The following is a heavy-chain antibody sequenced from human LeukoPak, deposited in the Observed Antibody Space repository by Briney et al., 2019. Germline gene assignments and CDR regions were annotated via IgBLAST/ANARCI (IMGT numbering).Heavy chain of an antibody. CDR1: GGSISSGDYY. J-gene: IGHJ4*02. CDR3: ARDLGITIFGVARGSIDY. V-gene: IGHV4-30-4*01. Sequence: PSQTLSLTCTVSGGSISSGDYYWSWIRQPPGKGLEWIGYIYYSGSTYYNPSLKSRVTISVDTSKNQFSLKLSSVTAADTAVYYCARDLGITIFGVARGSIDYWGQGTLVTVSS. D-gene: IGHD3-3*01. CDR2: IYYSGST.